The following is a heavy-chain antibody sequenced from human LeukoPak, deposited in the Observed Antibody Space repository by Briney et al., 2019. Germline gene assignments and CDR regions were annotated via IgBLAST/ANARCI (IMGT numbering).Heavy chain of an antibody. V-gene: IGHV4-59*08. D-gene: IGHD4-17*01. J-gene: IGHJ4*02. CDR1: GGSINRYY. Sequence: SEILSLTCTASGGSINRYYWSWIRRPPGKGLEWIGYLNYSGKTKYNPSLKSRVTISVDTSKNHISLRLKSVTAADTAVYYCARHINDYGDANFDSWGQGTLVTVSS. CDR3: ARHINDYGDANFDS. CDR2: LNYSGKT.